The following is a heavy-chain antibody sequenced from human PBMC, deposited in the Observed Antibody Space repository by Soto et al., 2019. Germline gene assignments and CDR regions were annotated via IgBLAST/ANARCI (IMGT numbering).Heavy chain of an antibody. J-gene: IGHJ4*02. CDR1: GYTFTNFG. CDR2: ISAYNGNT. V-gene: IGHV1-18*01. Sequence: QVQLVQSGAEVKQPGASVKVSCTTSGYTFTNFGLSWVRQAPGQGLEWMGWISAYNGNTNYAQNFQGRVTMTTDTATSTAYMELRSLRSDDTAVYYCARGGTPIDYWVQGTLVTVSS. CDR3: ARGGTPIDY. D-gene: IGHD3-16*01.